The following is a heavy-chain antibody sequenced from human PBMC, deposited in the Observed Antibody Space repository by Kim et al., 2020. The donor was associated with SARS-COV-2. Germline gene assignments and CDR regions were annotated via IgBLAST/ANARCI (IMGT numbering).Heavy chain of an antibody. CDR2: FYTSEST. V-gene: IGHV4-61*02. Sequence: SETLSLTCTVSGGSISSGSYYWSWIRQPAGKGREWIGRFYTSESTNYNPSLNSRVTISGDTTKNQFSLKLSPVTAADTAVYYCARFGYGYVLYYDYYGMDVWGQGTTVTVSS. D-gene: IGHD5-18*01. J-gene: IGHJ6*02. CDR1: GGSISSGSYY. CDR3: ARFGYGYVLYYDYYGMDV.